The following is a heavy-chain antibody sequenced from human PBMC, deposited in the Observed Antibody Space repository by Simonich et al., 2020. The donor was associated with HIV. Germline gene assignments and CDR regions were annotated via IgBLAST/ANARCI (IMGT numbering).Heavy chain of an antibody. CDR2: IYHSGRT. J-gene: IGHJ5*02. V-gene: IGHV4-38-2*02. CDR1: GYSISSGYY. Sequence: QVQLQESGPGLVKPSGTLSLTCAVSGYSISSGYYWGWIRQPPGKGLEWIGSIYHSGRTYYNPSLKSRVTISVDTSKNQFSLKLSSVTAADTAVYYCARDYYDSSGDNHFDPWGQGTLVTVSS. CDR3: ARDYYDSSGDNHFDP. D-gene: IGHD3-22*01.